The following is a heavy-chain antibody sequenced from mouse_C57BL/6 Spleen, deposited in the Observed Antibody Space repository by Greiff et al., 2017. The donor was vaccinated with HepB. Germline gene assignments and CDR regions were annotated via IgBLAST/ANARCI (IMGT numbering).Heavy chain of an antibody. Sequence: QVQLQQSGAELVRPGASVTLSCKASGYTFTDYEMHWVKQTPVHGLEWIGAIDPETGGTAYNQKFKGKAILTADKSSSTAYMELRSLTSEDSAVYYCTSRMYDGYYGYWGQGTTLTVSS. D-gene: IGHD2-3*01. CDR3: TSRMYDGYYGY. V-gene: IGHV1-15*01. J-gene: IGHJ2*01. CDR2: IDPETGGT. CDR1: GYTFTDYE.